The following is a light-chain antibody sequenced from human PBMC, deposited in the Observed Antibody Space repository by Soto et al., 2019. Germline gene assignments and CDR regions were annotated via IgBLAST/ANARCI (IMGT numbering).Light chain of an antibody. J-gene: IGKJ2*01. V-gene: IGKV1-5*03. CDR1: QSISSC. CDR2: KAS. CDR3: QQYNSYTYT. Sequence: DLPITHSQSTLSASVADRHPITCQARQSISSCLSWNQQKPGKAPKLLIYKASTLDSGVPSRFSGSGSGTDFTLTISSLQPDDFATYYCQQYNSYTYTFGQGTKLEIK.